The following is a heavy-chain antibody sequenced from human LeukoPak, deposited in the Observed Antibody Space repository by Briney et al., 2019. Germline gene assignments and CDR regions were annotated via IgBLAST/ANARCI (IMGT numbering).Heavy chain of an antibody. J-gene: IGHJ6*02. CDR2: ISAYNGNT. CDR3: ARDTSRLPGYYYYYGMDV. D-gene: IGHD1-14*01. CDR1: GYTFTSYG. V-gene: IGHV1-18*01. Sequence: ASVKDSCKASGYTFTSYGISWVRQAPGQGLEWMGWISAYNGNTNYAQKLQGRVTMTADTSTSTAYMELRSLRSDDTAVYYCARDTSRLPGYYYYYGMDVWGQGTTVTVSS.